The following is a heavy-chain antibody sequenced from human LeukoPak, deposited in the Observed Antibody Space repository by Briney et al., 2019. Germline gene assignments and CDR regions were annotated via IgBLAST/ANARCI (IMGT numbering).Heavy chain of an antibody. Sequence: GGSLRLSCAASGFTFSSYWMHWVRQAPGKGLVLVSRINSDGSSTSYADSVKGRFTISRDNAKNTLYLQMNSLRAEDTAVYYCARENYYDSSGYSNDYWGQGTLVTVSS. CDR3: ARENYYDSSGYSNDY. D-gene: IGHD3-22*01. V-gene: IGHV3-74*01. J-gene: IGHJ4*02. CDR2: INSDGSST. CDR1: GFTFSSYW.